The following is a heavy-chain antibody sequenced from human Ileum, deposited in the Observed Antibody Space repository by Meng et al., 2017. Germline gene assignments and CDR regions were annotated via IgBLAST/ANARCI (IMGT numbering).Heavy chain of an antibody. V-gene: IGHV3-15*01. J-gene: IGHJ3*02. CDR1: GFTFNHAW. D-gene: IGHD1-26*01. CDR2: IKSKLSGGST. Sequence: GESLKISCAASGFTFNHAWMNWVRQAPGKGLEWVGRIKSKLSGGSTDYAAPVKGRFTVSRDDSTNTLFLHMNSLKSEDTAVYYCSWEAPEGALAIWGQGTMVTVSS. CDR3: SWEAPEGALAI.